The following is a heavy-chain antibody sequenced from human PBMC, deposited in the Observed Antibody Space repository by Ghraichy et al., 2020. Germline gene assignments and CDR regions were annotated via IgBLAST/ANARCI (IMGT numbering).Heavy chain of an antibody. CDR3: ATEYGDYVGREYFQP. Sequence: GGSLRLSCVTSGFSFSTSWMSWLRQTPGKGLEWVANIRRDGIEKNYGDSVKGRFTISRDNAKNSLFLEMHSLRVEDTAVYYCATEYGDYVGREYFQPWGQGTLVTVPS. CDR2: IRRDGIEK. CDR1: GFSFSTSW. J-gene: IGHJ1*01. V-gene: IGHV3-7*04. D-gene: IGHD4-17*01.